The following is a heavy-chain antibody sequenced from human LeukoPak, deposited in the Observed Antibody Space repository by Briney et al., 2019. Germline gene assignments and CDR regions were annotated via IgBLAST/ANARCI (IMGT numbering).Heavy chain of an antibody. CDR3: ARAHLGLFDY. V-gene: IGHV3-66*01. Sequence: GGSLRLSCAASGFTVSSNYMSWVRQAPGKGPEWVSVIYSGGSTYYADSVKGRFTISRDNSKNTLYLQMNSLRAEDTAVYYCARAHLGLFDYWGQGTLVTVSS. CDR2: IYSGGST. J-gene: IGHJ4*02. D-gene: IGHD3-16*01. CDR1: GFTVSSNY.